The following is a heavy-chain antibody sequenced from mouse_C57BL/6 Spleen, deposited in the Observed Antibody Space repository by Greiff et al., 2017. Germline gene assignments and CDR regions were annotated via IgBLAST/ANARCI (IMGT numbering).Heavy chain of an antibody. D-gene: IGHD1-2*01. V-gene: IGHV7-3*01. CDR2: IRNKANGYTT. Sequence: EVMLVESGGGLVQPGGSLSLSCAASGFTFTDYYMSWVRQPPGTALEWLGFIRNKANGYTTEYRASVKGRFTISRDNSQIILYLQMNALRAEDSATYYFASYSLSCYWFAYWGQGTLVTVSA. J-gene: IGHJ3*01. CDR3: ASYSLSCYWFAY. CDR1: GFTFTDYY.